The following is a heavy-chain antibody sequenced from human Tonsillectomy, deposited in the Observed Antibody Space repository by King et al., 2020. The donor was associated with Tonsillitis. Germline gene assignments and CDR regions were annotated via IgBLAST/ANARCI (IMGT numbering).Heavy chain of an antibody. CDR2: TYYRSKLYN. J-gene: IGHJ5*02. CDR3: VRGEWSSGRGWFDP. Sequence: VQLQQSGPGLVKPSQTLSLSCAISGDSVSNNSAAWNWIRQSPSRGLEWLGRTYYRSKLYNDYSVSVIGRTTINPDTSKNHFSLPLNSVTPEDTAIYYCVRGEWSSGRGWFDPWGPGTLVTVSS. CDR1: GDSVSNNSAA. D-gene: IGHD6-19*01. V-gene: IGHV6-1*01.